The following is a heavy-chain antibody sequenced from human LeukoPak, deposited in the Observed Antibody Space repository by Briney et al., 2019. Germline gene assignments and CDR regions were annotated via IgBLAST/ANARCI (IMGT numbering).Heavy chain of an antibody. J-gene: IGHJ4*02. D-gene: IGHD3-10*01. CDR3: ARDPEGLITPDK. CDR1: GFTFSTYW. CDR2: IKQDGSEK. V-gene: IGHV3-7*01. Sequence: GGSLRLSCAASGFTFSTYWMSWVRQAPGKGLEWVATIKQDGSEKYYVGSVKGRLTISRDNAKNSLFLQMNSLRAEDTAVYYCARDPEGLITPDKWGQGTLVTVSS.